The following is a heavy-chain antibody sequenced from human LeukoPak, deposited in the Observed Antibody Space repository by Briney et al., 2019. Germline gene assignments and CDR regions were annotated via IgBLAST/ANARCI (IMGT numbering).Heavy chain of an antibody. D-gene: IGHD1-26*01. CDR3: ARSKWDLLTPIDY. CDR1: GFTFSSYA. Sequence: HTGGSLRLSCAASGFTFSSYAMTWVRQAPGKGLEWVSHITNSGDSTNFADSVKGRFTISRDNSRNTLYLQMSSLRTEDTALYYCARSKWDLLTPIDYWGQGTLVTVSS. CDR2: ITNSGDST. J-gene: IGHJ4*02. V-gene: IGHV3-23*01.